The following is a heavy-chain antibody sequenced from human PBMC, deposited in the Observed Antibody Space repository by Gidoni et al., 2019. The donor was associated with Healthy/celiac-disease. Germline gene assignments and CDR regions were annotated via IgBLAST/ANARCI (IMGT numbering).Heavy chain of an antibody. CDR1: GFTFSSYA. CDR3: AKVGWDYYDSSGYPLGAFDI. Sequence: EVHLLESGGGLVQPGGSLRLSCAASGFTFSSYAMSRVRQAPGKGLEWVSAISGSGGSTYYADSVKGRFTISRDNSKNTLYLQMNSLRAEDTAVYYCAKVGWDYYDSSGYPLGAFDIWGQGTMVTVSS. V-gene: IGHV3-23*01. J-gene: IGHJ3*02. D-gene: IGHD3-22*01. CDR2: ISGSGGST.